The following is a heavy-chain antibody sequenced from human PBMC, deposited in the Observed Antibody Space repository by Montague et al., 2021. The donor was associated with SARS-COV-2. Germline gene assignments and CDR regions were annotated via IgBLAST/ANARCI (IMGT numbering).Heavy chain of an antibody. CDR1: GGSISSGGYY. Sequence: TLSLTCTVSGGSISSGGYYWSWIRQHPGKGLEWIGYIYYSGSTYYNPSLKSRVTISVDTSKNQFSLKPSSVTAADTAVYYCACYVDGSGWLNPRGSGTFDYWGQGTLVTVSS. CDR2: IYYSGST. J-gene: IGHJ4*02. D-gene: IGHD6-19*01. CDR3: ACYVDGSGWLNPRGSGTFDY. V-gene: IGHV4-31*03.